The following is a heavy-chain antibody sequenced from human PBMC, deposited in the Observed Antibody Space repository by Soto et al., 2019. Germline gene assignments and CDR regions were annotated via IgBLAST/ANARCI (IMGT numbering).Heavy chain of an antibody. V-gene: IGHV3-30*18. CDR2: ISYDGSNK. CDR1: GFTFSSYG. Sequence: PGGSLRLSCAASGFTFSSYGMHWVRQAPGKGLEWVAVISYDGSNKYYADSVKGRFTISRDNSKNTLYLQMSSLRAEDTAVYYCAKWFSPWGQGTLVTVSS. CDR3: AKWFSP. J-gene: IGHJ5*02.